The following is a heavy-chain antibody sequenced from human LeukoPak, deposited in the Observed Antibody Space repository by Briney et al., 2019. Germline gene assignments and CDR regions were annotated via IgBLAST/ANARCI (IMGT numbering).Heavy chain of an antibody. Sequence: SETLSLTRSVSGGAIISYYWSWIRQPAGKGPEWIGRIYPTGNTDYNPSLKTRGTMSTDLSKKQFSLRLRSVTAADTAVYYCARLKFYDSTGYSPGYYMDVWGKGTAVTVSS. CDR2: IYPTGNT. J-gene: IGHJ6*03. CDR1: GGAIISYY. CDR3: ARLKFYDSTGYSPGYYMDV. V-gene: IGHV4-4*07. D-gene: IGHD3-22*01.